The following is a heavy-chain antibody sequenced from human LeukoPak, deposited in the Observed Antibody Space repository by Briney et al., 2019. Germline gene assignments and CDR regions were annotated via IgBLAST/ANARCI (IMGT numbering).Heavy chain of an antibody. Sequence: GGSLRLSCEASGFTFGRDWMSWVRQAPGKGLEWVATIKFDESETYYVDSVKGRFAVSRDNGQNSLFLQMSSLRVEDMALYFCAKWDFFGDYFTFDPRGQGVLVIVSS. D-gene: IGHD2/OR15-2a*01. CDR1: GFTFGRDW. V-gene: IGHV3-7*01. J-gene: IGHJ5*02. CDR3: AKWDFFGDYFTFDP. CDR2: IKFDESET.